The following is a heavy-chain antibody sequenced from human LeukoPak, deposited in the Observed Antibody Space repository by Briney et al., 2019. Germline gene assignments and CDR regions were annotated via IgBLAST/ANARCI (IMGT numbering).Heavy chain of an antibody. Sequence: PGGSLRLSCAASGFTFSTYNMNWVRQAPGKGLEWVSSITSSSSYIYYADSVKGRFTISRDNAKNTLYLQMNSLRAEDTAVYYCARLEQQLVFGYYYYYMDVWGKGTTVTVSS. V-gene: IGHV3-21*01. CDR1: GFTFSTYN. J-gene: IGHJ6*03. CDR3: ARLEQQLVFGYYYYYMDV. D-gene: IGHD6-13*01. CDR2: ITSSSSYI.